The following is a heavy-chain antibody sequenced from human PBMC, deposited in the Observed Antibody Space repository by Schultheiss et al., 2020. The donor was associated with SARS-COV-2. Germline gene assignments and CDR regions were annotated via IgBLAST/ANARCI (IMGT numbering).Heavy chain of an antibody. D-gene: IGHD3-22*01. Sequence: SLKISCAASGFTFDDYAMHWVRQAPGKGLEWVSGISWNSGSIGYADSVKGRFTISRDNAMNTLHLQMNSLRAEDTAVYYCARSKHYYDNWGTEICFDYWGQGTLVTVSS. CDR3: ARSKHYYDNWGTEICFDY. V-gene: IGHV3-9*01. CDR1: GFTFDDYA. J-gene: IGHJ4*02. CDR2: ISWNSGSI.